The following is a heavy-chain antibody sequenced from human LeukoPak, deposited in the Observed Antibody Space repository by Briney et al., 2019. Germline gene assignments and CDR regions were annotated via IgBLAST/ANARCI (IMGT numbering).Heavy chain of an antibody. J-gene: IGHJ6*02. CDR3: TTDILYYVGAYYYGMDV. CDR2: IKSKTDGGTT. Sequence: PGGSLRLSCAASGFTFSNAWMSWVRQAPGEGLEWVGRIKSKTDGGTTDYAAPVTGRFTISRDDSKNTLYLQMNSLKTEDTAVYYCTTDILYYVGAYYYGMDVWGQGTTVTVAS. V-gene: IGHV3-15*01. D-gene: IGHD1-26*01. CDR1: GFTFSNAW.